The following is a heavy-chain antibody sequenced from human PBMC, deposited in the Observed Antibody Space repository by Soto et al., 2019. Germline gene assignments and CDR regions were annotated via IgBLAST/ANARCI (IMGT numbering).Heavy chain of an antibody. CDR1: GFTFSGYG. CDR3: AKDFTPWFGDYFYYYYGMDV. CDR2: ISYDGSK. Sequence: GGSLRLSCAASGFTFSGYGMHWFRQAPGTWLEWVAVISYDGSKYYADSVKGRFTISRDNSKNTLYLQINSLRPEDTAVYYCAKDFTPWFGDYFYYYYGMDVWGQGXTVTVYS. J-gene: IGHJ6*02. D-gene: IGHD4-17*01. V-gene: IGHV3-30*18.